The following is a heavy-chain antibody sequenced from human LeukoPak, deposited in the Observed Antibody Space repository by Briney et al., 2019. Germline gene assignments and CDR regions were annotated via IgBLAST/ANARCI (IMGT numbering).Heavy chain of an antibody. CDR2: ISSGGETT. V-gene: IGHV3-23*01. CDR3: AKARGVEVPAASRNFDC. CDR1: GFTFSTYA. D-gene: IGHD2-2*01. Sequence: PAESLRLSCAASGFTFSTYAMTWVRQAPGKGLEWVSIISSGGETTYYADSVKGRFTISRDNSRNMLYLQMHSLRAEDTALYYCAKARGVEVPAASRNFDCWGQGTQVTVSS. J-gene: IGHJ4*02.